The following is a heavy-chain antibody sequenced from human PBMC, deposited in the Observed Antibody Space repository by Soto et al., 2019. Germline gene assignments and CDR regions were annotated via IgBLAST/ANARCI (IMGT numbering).Heavy chain of an antibody. V-gene: IGHV3-64*01. CDR3: AREVVTGTADY. CDR2: ISSNGGST. D-gene: IGHD1-20*01. J-gene: IGHJ4*02. Sequence: EVQLVESGGGLVQPGGSLRLSCAASGFTFSSYAMHWVRQAAGKGLEYVSAISSNGGSTYYANSVKGRFTISRDNSKNTLYLQMGSLRAEDMAVYYCAREVVTGTADYWGQGTLVTVSS. CDR1: GFTFSSYA.